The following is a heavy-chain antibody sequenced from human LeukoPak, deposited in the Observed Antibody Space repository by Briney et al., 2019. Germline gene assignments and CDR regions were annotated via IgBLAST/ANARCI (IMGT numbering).Heavy chain of an antibody. Sequence: GGSLRLSCAASAFTFSDYYMSWIRQAPGKGLEWVSYISTGSHYTNYADSVKGRFTISRDDARNSLFLQINSLRAEDMAVYYCARFYGLGTWNDAFDIWGQGTMVTVSP. V-gene: IGHV3-11*03. CDR1: AFTFSDYY. CDR3: ARFYGLGTWNDAFDI. D-gene: IGHD3-10*01. CDR2: ISTGSHYT. J-gene: IGHJ3*02.